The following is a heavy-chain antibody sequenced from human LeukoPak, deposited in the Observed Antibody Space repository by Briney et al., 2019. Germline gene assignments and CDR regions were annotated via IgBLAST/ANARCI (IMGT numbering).Heavy chain of an antibody. D-gene: IGHD3-10*01. Sequence: GGSLRLSCAASGFVFSSYDMHWVRQAPGKGLEWVAFMRYDGSDKYYGDSVKGRFTISRDNSKNKLDLQMNSLRAEDTAVYYCAKSGIERELLEYWGQGTLVTVSS. CDR2: MRYDGSDK. CDR3: AKSGIERELLEY. J-gene: IGHJ4*02. CDR1: GFVFSSYD. V-gene: IGHV3-30*02.